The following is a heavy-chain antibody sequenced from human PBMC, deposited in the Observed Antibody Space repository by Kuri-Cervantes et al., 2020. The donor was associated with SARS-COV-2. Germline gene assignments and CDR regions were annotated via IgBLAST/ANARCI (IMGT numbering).Heavy chain of an antibody. V-gene: IGHV3-48*03. CDR3: ARGDSSGYLYYFDY. CDR1: GFIFSSYE. Sequence: GGSLRLSCAASGFIFSSYEMNWVRQAPGKGLEWVSYISSSGSTIYYADSVKGRFTISRDNAKNSLYLQMNSLRAEDTAVYYCARGDSSGYLYYFDYWGQGTLVTVSS. J-gene: IGHJ4*02. D-gene: IGHD3-22*01. CDR2: ISSSGSTI.